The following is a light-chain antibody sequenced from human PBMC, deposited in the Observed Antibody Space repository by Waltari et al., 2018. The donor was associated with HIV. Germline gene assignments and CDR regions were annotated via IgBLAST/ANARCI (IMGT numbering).Light chain of an antibody. CDR1: QGVSDK. V-gene: IGKV3-15*01. J-gene: IGKJ2*01. Sequence: EIVMTQSPATLSVSPGEEAPLSCRASQGVSDKLAWCQQKPAQAPRRLIYDASTRATGIPARFSGSGSGTEVTLTISSLQSEDFAVYYCQQYNDWPPPETFGQGTKLDIK. CDR3: QQYNDWPPPET. CDR2: DAS.